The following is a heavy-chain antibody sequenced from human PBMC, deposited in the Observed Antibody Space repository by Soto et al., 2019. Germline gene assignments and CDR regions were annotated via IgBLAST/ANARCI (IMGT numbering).Heavy chain of an antibody. Sequence: ASVKVSCKASGYTFTGHYMHWVRQAPGQGLEWMGWINPNSGGTNYAQKFQGRVTMTRDTSISTAYMELSRLRSDDAAVYYCARGEPPYYYDSRGADDAFDIWGQGTMVTVS. D-gene: IGHD3-22*01. CDR2: INPNSGGT. J-gene: IGHJ3*02. CDR1: GYTFTGHY. CDR3: ARGEPPYYYDSRGADDAFDI. V-gene: IGHV1-2*02.